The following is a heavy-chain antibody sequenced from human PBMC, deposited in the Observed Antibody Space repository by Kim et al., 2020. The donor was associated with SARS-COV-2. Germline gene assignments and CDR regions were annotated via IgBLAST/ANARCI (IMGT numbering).Heavy chain of an antibody. CDR3: ARGHIVAVPAPILGLGPSYYYYNMDV. CDR2: INHSGGT. V-gene: IGHV4-34*01. J-gene: IGHJ6*03. Sequence: GGSLSGYSWNWIRQPPGKGLEWIGEINHSGGTNYSPSLKSRVTMSIDTSKNQFSLRLSSVTAADTAVYYFARGHIVAVPAPILGLGPSYYYYNMDVWGRG. CDR1: GGSLSGYS. D-gene: IGHD2-2*01.